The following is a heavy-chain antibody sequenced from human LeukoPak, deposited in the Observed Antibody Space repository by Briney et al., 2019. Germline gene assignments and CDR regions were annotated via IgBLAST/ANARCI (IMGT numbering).Heavy chain of an antibody. Sequence: ASVKVSCKASGYTFTGYYMHWVRQAPGQGLEWMGRINPNSGGTNYAQKFQGRVTMTRDTSISTAYMELSRLRSDDTAVYYCARDGQLLMQYYYYYMDVWGKGTTVTVSS. CDR1: GYTFTGYY. D-gene: IGHD2-2*01. CDR3: ARDGQLLMQYYYYYMDV. CDR2: INPNSGGT. J-gene: IGHJ6*03. V-gene: IGHV1-2*06.